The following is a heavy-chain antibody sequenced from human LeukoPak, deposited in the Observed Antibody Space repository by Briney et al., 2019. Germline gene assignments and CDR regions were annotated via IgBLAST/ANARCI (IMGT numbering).Heavy chain of an antibody. D-gene: IGHD3-10*01. V-gene: IGHV1-2*02. CDR3: ARDVGGAIITGGYNYYYAMDV. Sequence: ASVKVSCKASGYTFTGYYMHWVRQAPGQGLEWMGWINPNSGGTNYAQKFQGRVTMTRDTSISTAYMELSRLRSDDTAVYYCARDVGGAIITGGYNYYYAMDVWGQGTTVTVSS. J-gene: IGHJ6*02. CDR1: GYTFTGYY. CDR2: INPNSGGT.